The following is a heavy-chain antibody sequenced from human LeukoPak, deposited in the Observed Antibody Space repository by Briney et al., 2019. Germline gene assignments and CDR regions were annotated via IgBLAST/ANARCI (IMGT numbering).Heavy chain of an antibody. CDR2: IYCSGST. V-gene: IGHV4-31*03. D-gene: IGHD6-19*01. Sequence: SETLSLTCTVSGGSISSGGYYWSWIRQHPGKGLEWIGYIYCSGSTYYNPSLKSRVTISVDTSKNQFSLKLSSVTAADTAVYYCAKGQPREQWLVLGAFDIWGQGTMVTVSS. CDR3: AKGQPREQWLVLGAFDI. J-gene: IGHJ3*02. CDR1: GGSISSGGYY.